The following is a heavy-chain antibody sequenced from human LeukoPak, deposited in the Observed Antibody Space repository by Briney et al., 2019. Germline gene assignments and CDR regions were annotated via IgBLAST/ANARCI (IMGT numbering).Heavy chain of an antibody. V-gene: IGHV4-30-4*01. Sequence: SETLFLTCTVSGGSISSGDYYWSWIRQPPGKGLEWIGYIYYSGSTYYNPSLKSRVTISVDTSKNQFSLKLSSVTAADTAVYYCARGDTMAHFDYWGQGTLVTVSS. CDR2: IYYSGST. J-gene: IGHJ4*02. CDR1: GGSISSGDYY. D-gene: IGHD3-10*01. CDR3: ARGDTMAHFDY.